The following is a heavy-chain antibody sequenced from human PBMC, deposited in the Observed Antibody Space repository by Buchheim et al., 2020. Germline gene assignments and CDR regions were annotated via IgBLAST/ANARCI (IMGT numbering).Heavy chain of an antibody. CDR1: GFTFSSYE. D-gene: IGHD4-17*01. CDR2: ISSSGSTI. V-gene: IGHV3-48*03. Sequence: EVQLVESGGGLVQPGGSLRLSCAASGFTFSSYEMNWVRQAPGKGLEWVSYISSSGSTIYYADSVKGRFTISSDNAKHSLYLQMNSLRAEDTAVYYCARGPLYGDYNVGMDVWGQGTT. CDR3: ARGPLYGDYNVGMDV. J-gene: IGHJ6*02.